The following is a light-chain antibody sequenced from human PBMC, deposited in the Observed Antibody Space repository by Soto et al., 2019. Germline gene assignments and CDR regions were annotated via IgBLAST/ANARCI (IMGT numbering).Light chain of an antibody. CDR3: SSYTSSSTLGV. CDR1: SSDVGGYNY. Sequence: QSALTQPASVSGSPGQSITISCTGTSSDVGGYNYVSWYQQHPGKAPKLMIYHVSNRPSGVSNRFSGSKSGNTASLTISGLQAEDEADYYCSSYTSSSTLGVFGTGTKLTVL. V-gene: IGLV2-14*01. J-gene: IGLJ1*01. CDR2: HVS.